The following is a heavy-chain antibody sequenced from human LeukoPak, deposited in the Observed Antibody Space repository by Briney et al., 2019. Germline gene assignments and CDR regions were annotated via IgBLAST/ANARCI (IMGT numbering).Heavy chain of an antibody. CDR1: GYSISSGYY. Sequence: SETLSLTCTVSGYSISSGYYWGWIRQPPGKGLEWIGSIYHSGSTYYNPSLKSRATVSVDTSKNQFSLKLSSVTAADTAVYYCAREVPASSPPDYWGQGTLVTVSS. J-gene: IGHJ4*02. CDR2: IYHSGST. CDR3: AREVPASSPPDY. V-gene: IGHV4-38-2*02. D-gene: IGHD2-2*01.